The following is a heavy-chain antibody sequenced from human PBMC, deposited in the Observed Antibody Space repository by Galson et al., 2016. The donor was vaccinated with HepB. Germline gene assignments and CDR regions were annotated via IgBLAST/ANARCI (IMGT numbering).Heavy chain of an antibody. Sequence: SLRLSCADSGFTVSTSTMRWVRQAPGKGLEWVSSITDSGGSAYYADTVQGRSTISRYNSKNTLFLKMNSRRAEDTAIYSRTRAAAPPHFEFWGQGALVTVSS. V-gene: IGHV3-23*01. CDR2: ITDSGGSA. CDR1: GFTVSTST. CDR3: TRAAAPPHFEF. J-gene: IGHJ4*02. D-gene: IGHD6-25*01.